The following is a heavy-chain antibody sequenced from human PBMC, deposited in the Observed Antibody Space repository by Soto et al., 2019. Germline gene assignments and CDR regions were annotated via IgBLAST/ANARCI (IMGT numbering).Heavy chain of an antibody. Sequence: SGPTLVYPAQTLTPTCTFAGFSLSGSGGGVGWIRQAPGKALEWLALIYWGDDRRYSPSLKSRLTITKDTSKNQVVLTMTNMDPVDTATYYCAHSRSSSPQLTFDYWGQGTLVTVSS. CDR3: AHSRSSSPQLTFDY. CDR1: GFSLSGSGGG. J-gene: IGHJ4*02. CDR2: IYWGDDR. D-gene: IGHD6-13*01. V-gene: IGHV2-5*02.